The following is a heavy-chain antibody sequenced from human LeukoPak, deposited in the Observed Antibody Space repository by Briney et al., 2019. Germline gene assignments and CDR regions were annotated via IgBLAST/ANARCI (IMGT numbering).Heavy chain of an antibody. CDR2: ISGSGSKT. J-gene: IGHJ1*01. V-gene: IGHV3-23*01. D-gene: IGHD3-22*01. CDR1: GFTVSSNY. Sequence: PGGSLSLSCAASGFTVSSNYMSWVRQGPGKGLEWGAAISGSGSKTYYAASVKGRFTISRANSKTTLYLQMNSLRAEDTAVYYCAKTITLRSGLTQSAEYFQHWGQGTLVTVSS. CDR3: AKTITLRSGLTQSAEYFQH.